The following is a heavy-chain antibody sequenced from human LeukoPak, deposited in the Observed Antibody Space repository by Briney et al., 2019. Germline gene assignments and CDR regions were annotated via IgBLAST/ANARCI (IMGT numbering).Heavy chain of an antibody. CDR1: GGSISSGGYY. CDR3: ARGGHHPHQRRYCSSTSCYMGVWFDP. V-gene: IGHV4-30-2*01. J-gene: IGHJ5*02. Sequence: SETLSLTCTVSGGSISSGGYYWSWIRQPPGKGLEWIGYISHSGTTYYNPSLKSRVTISVDPSKNQFSLKLSSVTAADTAVYYCARGGHHPHQRRYCSSTSCYMGVWFDPWGQGTLVTVSS. D-gene: IGHD2-2*02. CDR2: ISHSGTT.